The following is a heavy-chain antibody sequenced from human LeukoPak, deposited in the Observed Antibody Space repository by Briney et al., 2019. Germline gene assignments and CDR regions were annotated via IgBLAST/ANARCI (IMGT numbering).Heavy chain of an antibody. Sequence: GRSLRLSCAASGFTFSSYAMHWVRQAPGKGLEWVAVISYDGSNKYYADSVKGRFTISRDNSKNTLYLQMSSLRAEDTAVYYCATDDALETWGQGTRVIVSS. J-gene: IGHJ3*02. CDR1: GFTFSSYA. CDR2: ISYDGSNK. V-gene: IGHV3-30*04. CDR3: ATDDALET.